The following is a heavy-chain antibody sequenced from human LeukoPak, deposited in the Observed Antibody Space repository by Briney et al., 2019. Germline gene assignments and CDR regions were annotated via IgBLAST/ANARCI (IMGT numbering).Heavy chain of an antibody. CDR1: GGSISSYY. J-gene: IGHJ4*02. D-gene: IGHD3-22*01. Sequence: SETLSRTCTVSGGSISSYYWGWIRQPPGKGLEWIGNIHYSGSTNYNPSLESRVTISIDTSKNQFSLKLSSVTAADTAVYYCARHFYDSSGYYDDYWGQGTLVTVSS. V-gene: IGHV4-59*08. CDR2: IHYSGST. CDR3: ARHFYDSSGYYDDY.